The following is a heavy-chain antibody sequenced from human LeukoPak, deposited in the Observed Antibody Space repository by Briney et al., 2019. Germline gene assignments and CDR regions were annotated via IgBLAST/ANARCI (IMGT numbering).Heavy chain of an antibody. V-gene: IGHV4-59*12. J-gene: IGHJ4*02. Sequence: SETLSLTCTVSGGSISSYYWSWIRQPPGKGLEWIGYIYYSGSTNYNPSLKSRVTISVDTSKNQFSLKLSSMTAADTAVYYCAGAFDFWSGYAHYWGQGTLVTVSS. CDR1: GGSISSYY. CDR3: AGAFDFWSGYAHY. D-gene: IGHD3-3*01. CDR2: IYYSGST.